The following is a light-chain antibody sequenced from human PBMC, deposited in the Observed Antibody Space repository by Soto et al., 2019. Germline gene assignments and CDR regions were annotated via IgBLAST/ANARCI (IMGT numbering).Light chain of an antibody. CDR2: GTS. J-gene: IGKJ2*01. CDR3: QQCGGSHMYT. V-gene: IGKV3-20*01. Sequence: EIVLTQSPGTLSLSPGERATLSCRASQIVSSSYLAWYQQKPGQAPRLLIYGTSSRATGIPDRFSGSGSGTDFTLTISRLEPEDVAVYYCQQCGGSHMYTFGQGTKLEIK. CDR1: QIVSSSY.